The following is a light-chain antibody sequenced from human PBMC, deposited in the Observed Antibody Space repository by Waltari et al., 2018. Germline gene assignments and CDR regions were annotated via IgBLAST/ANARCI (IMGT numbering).Light chain of an antibody. J-gene: IGKJ2*01. Sequence: DIQMTQSPSSLSASAGDRVTITCRASQRISNYLNWYQQKPGKAPNLLIYAASSLQSGVPSRFSGSGYGTEFTLTISSLQSEDFAVYYCQQYDNWPPYTFGQGTTLEIK. CDR1: QRISNY. V-gene: IGKV1-39*01. CDR2: AAS. CDR3: QQYDNWPPYT.